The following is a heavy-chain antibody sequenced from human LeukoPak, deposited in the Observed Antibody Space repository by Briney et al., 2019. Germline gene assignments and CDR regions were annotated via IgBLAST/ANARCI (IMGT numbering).Heavy chain of an antibody. CDR3: ARAQYSSSWYPPL. CDR1: GGSISSYY. V-gene: IGHV4-4*07. D-gene: IGHD6-13*01. Sequence: SETLSLTCTVSGGSISSYYWSWIRQPPGKGLEWIGRIYSSGSTNYNPSLRGRVTMSVDTSKNQFSLKLSSVTAADTAIYYCARAQYSSSWYPPLWGQGTLVTVSS. CDR2: IYSSGST. J-gene: IGHJ4*02.